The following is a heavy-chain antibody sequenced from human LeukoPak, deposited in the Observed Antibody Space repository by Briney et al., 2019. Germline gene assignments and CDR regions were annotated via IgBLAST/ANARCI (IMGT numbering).Heavy chain of an antibody. D-gene: IGHD3-22*01. CDR3: SRFLYHTTGYHYFDS. J-gene: IGHJ4*02. Sequence: GGSLRLSCAASGFTFSSYEMNWVRQAPGKGLEWIAYISDTGGGSIIYYADSVKGRFTISRDNAQNSLYLQMSSLGAEDTALYFCSRFLYHTTGYHYFDSWGQGTLVTVSS. CDR1: GFTFSSYE. CDR2: ISDTGGGSII. V-gene: IGHV3-48*03.